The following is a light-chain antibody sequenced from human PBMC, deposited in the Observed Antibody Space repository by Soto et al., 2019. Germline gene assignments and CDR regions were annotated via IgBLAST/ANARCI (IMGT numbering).Light chain of an antibody. Sequence: QAVVTQEPSLTVSPGGTVTLTCASSTGAVTSGYYPNWFQQKPGQPPRALIYSTTYKHSWTPARFSGSLLGGKAALTLSGEQPEDEAEYYCLLFYGDGVVFGGGTKLTVL. CDR2: STT. J-gene: IGLJ2*01. CDR3: LLFYGDGVV. CDR1: TGAVTSGYY. V-gene: IGLV7-43*01.